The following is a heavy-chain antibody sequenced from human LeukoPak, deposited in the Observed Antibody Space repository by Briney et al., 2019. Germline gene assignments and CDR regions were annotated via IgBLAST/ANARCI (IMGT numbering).Heavy chain of an antibody. J-gene: IGHJ6*03. D-gene: IGHD3-22*01. CDR1: GYTFTGYY. V-gene: IGHV1-2*02. CDR3: ARRYYYDSSGYYSPQSYYYYYYMDV. CDR2: INPNSGGT. Sequence: GASVKVSCKASGYTFTGYYMHWVRQAPGQGLEWMGWINPNSGGTNYAQKFQGRVTMTRDTSISTAYMELSRLRSDDTAVYYCARRYYYDSSGYYSPQSYYYYYYMDVWGKGTTVTVSS.